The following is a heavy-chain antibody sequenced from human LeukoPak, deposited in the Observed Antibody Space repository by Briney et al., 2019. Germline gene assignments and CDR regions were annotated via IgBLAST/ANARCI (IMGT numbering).Heavy chain of an antibody. CDR3: ARERRLSFDY. Sequence: GGSLRLSCAASGFTVSSNYMNWARQAPGKGLEWVSVIYSGGRTYYADSVKGRFTISRDNSKNTLYLQMNSLRAEDTAVYYCARERRLSFDYWGQGTLVTVSS. J-gene: IGHJ4*02. CDR1: GFTVSSNY. V-gene: IGHV3-66*01. CDR2: IYSGGRT.